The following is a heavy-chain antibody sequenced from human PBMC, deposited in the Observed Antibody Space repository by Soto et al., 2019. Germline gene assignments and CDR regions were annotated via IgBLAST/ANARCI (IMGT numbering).Heavy chain of an antibody. V-gene: IGHV4-4*02. D-gene: IGHD6-19*01. CDR2: ISHSGST. CDR1: GGSISSSNW. CDR3: ASWGIAVAGTRSDY. Sequence: ASETLSLTCAVFGGSISSSNWWTWVRQPPGKGLEWIGEISHSGSTNYNPSLKSRVTMLVDKSKNHFSLRLSSVAAADTAVYYCASWGIAVAGTRSDYWGQGTLVTVSS. J-gene: IGHJ4*02.